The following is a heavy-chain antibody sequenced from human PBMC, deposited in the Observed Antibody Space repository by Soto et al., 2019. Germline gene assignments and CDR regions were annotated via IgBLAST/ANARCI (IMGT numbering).Heavy chain of an antibody. CDR3: GKAIAVADDWYLDL. Sequence: EVQLLESGGGLVQPGGSLRLSCAASGFTFSSYAMSWVRQAPGKGLEGVSAVRGSGGSTYYADSVPGRSTISGDNSNNALDMQMNSLRAEDTAVYYCGKAIAVADDWYLDLWGRGTLVTVSS. CDR2: VRGSGGST. D-gene: IGHD6-19*01. CDR1: GFTFSSYA. J-gene: IGHJ2*01. V-gene: IGHV3-23*01.